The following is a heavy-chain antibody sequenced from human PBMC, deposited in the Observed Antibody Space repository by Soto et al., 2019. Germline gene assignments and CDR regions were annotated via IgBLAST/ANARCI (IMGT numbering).Heavy chain of an antibody. J-gene: IGHJ4*02. CDR1: GGSISSGDYY. Sequence: QVQLQESGPGLVKPSQTLSLTCTVSGGSISSGDYYWSWIRQPPGKGLEWIGYIYYSGSTYYTPSLKRRVTIAVDTSKTQFSLKLSSVTAADTAVYYCASNSYGYIFYAYWAQGTLVTVSS. V-gene: IGHV4-30-4*01. D-gene: IGHD5-18*01. CDR2: IYYSGST. CDR3: ASNSYGYIFYAY.